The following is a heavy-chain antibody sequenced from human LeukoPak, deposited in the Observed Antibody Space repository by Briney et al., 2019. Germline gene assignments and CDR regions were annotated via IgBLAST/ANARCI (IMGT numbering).Heavy chain of an antibody. CDR2: IIPIFGTA. CDR3: ASSIGGWSSENYYYYYGMDV. CDR1: GGTFSSYA. D-gene: IGHD2-15*01. V-gene: IGHV1-69*13. J-gene: IGHJ6*02. Sequence: SVKVSCKASGGTFSSYAISWVRQAPGRGLEWMGGIIPIFGTANYAQKLQGRVTITADESTSTAYMELSSLRSEDTAVYYCASSIGGWSSENYYYYYGMDVWGQGTTVTVSS.